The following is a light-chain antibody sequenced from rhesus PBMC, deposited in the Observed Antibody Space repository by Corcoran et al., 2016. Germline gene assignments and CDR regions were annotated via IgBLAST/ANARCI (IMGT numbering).Light chain of an antibody. CDR2: KVN. Sequence: QSAPIQSPSVSGSLGQSVTISCTGTSSDIGRYNYVSWYRQQPGTTTTLMMYKVNMRPSGIPDRFSGSKSGNSAFLTISGLQAEDDAGYYCCSYDASDTYVFGGRSRLTVL. J-gene: IGLJ1*01. CDR3: CSYDASDTYV. V-gene: IGLV2-11*01. CDR1: SSDIGRYNY.